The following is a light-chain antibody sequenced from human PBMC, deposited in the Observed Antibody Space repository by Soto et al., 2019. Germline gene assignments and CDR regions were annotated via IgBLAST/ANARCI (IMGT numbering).Light chain of an antibody. CDR1: QSVSISY. CDR3: QQSYSTPIT. Sequence: EIVLTQSPGTLSVSPGERATLSCRASQSVSISYLAWYQQKPGQAPRLLIYGASSRATGIPDRSSGSGSGTDFTLTISSLQPEDFATYYCQQSYSTPITFGQGTRLEIK. J-gene: IGKJ5*01. V-gene: IGKV3-20*01. CDR2: GAS.